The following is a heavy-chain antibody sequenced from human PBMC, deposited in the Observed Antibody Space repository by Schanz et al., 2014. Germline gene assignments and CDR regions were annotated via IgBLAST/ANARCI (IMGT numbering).Heavy chain of an antibody. D-gene: IGHD3-10*01. CDR3: ARANYRRKINFDY. CDR1: GFRLNTYG. J-gene: IGHJ4*02. V-gene: IGHV3-33*01. CDR2: IWNNGVTK. Sequence: QAQLMESGGGVVQPGTSLILSCSVSGFRLNTYGIHWFRQPAGKGLEWVAVIWNNGVTKYYADSVKGRFTMSRDNSKNTLYLQMNSLRAEDTAVYYCARANYRRKINFDYWGRGTLVTVSS.